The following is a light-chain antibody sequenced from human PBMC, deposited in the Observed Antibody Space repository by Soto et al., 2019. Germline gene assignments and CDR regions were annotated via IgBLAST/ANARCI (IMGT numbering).Light chain of an antibody. CDR3: QRYGSSLFT. Sequence: EIVLTQSPGTLSLSPGERATLSCRASQSVSSNYLAWYQKKPGQAPRLLIYGASSRATGIPDRFSGSGSGTDFTLTISRLEPEDFAVYYCQRYGSSLFTFGPGTKVEIK. CDR2: GAS. CDR1: QSVSSNY. V-gene: IGKV3-20*01. J-gene: IGKJ3*01.